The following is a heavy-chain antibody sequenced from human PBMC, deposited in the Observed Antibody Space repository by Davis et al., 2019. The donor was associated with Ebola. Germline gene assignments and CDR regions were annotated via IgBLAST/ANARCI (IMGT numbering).Heavy chain of an antibody. J-gene: IGHJ4*02. CDR2: TYYRSKWFV. CDR1: GDSVSSNSAA. Sequence: MPLETLSLTCAISGDSVSSNSAAWNWIRQSPSRGLEWLGRTYYRSKWFVDYAVSVKSRITINPDTSKNQFSLQLTSVTPEDTAVYYCARDPPYDQGYDYWGQGTLVTVSS. D-gene: IGHD3-22*01. CDR3: ARDPPYDQGYDY. V-gene: IGHV6-1*01.